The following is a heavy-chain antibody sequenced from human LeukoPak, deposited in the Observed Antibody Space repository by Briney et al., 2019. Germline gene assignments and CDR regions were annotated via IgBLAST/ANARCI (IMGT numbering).Heavy chain of an antibody. J-gene: IGHJ6*02. Sequence: SETLSLTCTVSGGSVSSGSYYWSWIRQPPGKGLEWIGYIYYSGNTNYNPSLKSRVTISVDTSKNQFSLKLSSVTAADTAVYYCARDARFLEWLSSHYYYGMDVWGQGTTVTVSS. V-gene: IGHV4-61*01. CDR1: GGSVSSGSYY. CDR3: ARDARFLEWLSSHYYYGMDV. D-gene: IGHD3-3*01. CDR2: IYYSGNT.